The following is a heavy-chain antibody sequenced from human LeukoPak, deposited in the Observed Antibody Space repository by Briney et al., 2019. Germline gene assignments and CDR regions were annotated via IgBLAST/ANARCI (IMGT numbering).Heavy chain of an antibody. CDR1: GGSISDNY. CDR2: AYYSGHT. J-gene: IGHJ4*02. Sequence: SETLSLTCTVSGGSISDNYWSWIRQPPGKGLEWIGYAYYSGHTNYNSSLKSRVTMSLDTSKSQFSLRLSSVTAADTAVYFCARGSGITGKRLDYWGQGTLVTVSS. D-gene: IGHD1-20*01. CDR3: ARGSGITGKRLDY. V-gene: IGHV4-59*08.